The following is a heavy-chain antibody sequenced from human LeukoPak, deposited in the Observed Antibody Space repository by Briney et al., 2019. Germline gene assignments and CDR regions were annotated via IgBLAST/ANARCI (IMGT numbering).Heavy chain of an antibody. CDR2: INSDGSST. Sequence: GGSLRLSCAASGFTFNSYWMHWVRQAPGKGLVWVSRINSDGSSTSYADSVKGRFTISRDNAKNTLYLQMNSLRAEDTAVYYCAREQANSYYDFWSGQNSLLDYWGLRTLVTVSS. J-gene: IGHJ4*02. CDR1: GFTFNSYW. V-gene: IGHV3-74*01. CDR3: AREQANSYYDFWSGQNSLLDY. D-gene: IGHD3-3*01.